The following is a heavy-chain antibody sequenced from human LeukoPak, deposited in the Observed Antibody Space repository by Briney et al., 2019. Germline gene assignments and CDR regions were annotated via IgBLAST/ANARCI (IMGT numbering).Heavy chain of an antibody. V-gene: IGHV3-21*01. CDR3: ASRRIETVWFGELSN. CDR1: GFTFSSYS. Sequence: GGSLRLSCAASGFTFSSYSMNRVRQAPGKGLEWVSSISSSSSYIYYADSVKGRFTISRDNAKNSLYLQMNSLRAEDTAVYYCASRRIETVWFGELSNWGQGTLVTVSS. J-gene: IGHJ4*02. D-gene: IGHD3-10*01. CDR2: ISSSSSYI.